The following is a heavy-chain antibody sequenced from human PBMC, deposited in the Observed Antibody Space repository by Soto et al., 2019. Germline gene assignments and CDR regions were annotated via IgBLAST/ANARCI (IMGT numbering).Heavy chain of an antibody. Sequence: PGGSLRLSCAASGFPFSSTFMSWVRQAPGKGLEWVSAIKGSGDNTYYADSVKGRFSISRDNSKNMLYLQMNSLRAEDTAIYYCAKGAYYDLWSGYTAFDCWGQGTLVTVSS. CDR1: GFPFSSTF. J-gene: IGHJ4*02. CDR3: AKGAYYDLWSGYTAFDC. V-gene: IGHV3-23*01. D-gene: IGHD3-3*01. CDR2: IKGSGDNT.